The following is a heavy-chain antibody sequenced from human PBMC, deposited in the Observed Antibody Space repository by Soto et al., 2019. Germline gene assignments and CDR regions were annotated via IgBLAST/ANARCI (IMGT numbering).Heavy chain of an antibody. CDR1: GGSISSYY. J-gene: IGHJ5*02. V-gene: IGHV4-59*01. CDR2: IYYSGST. D-gene: IGHD2-15*01. Sequence: SETLSLTCTVSGGSISSYYWSWIRQPPGKGLEWIGYIYYSGSTNYNPSLKSRVTISVDTSKNQFSLKLSSVTAADTAVYYCARDNRPGYCSGGSCWRDWFDPWGQGTLVTVSS. CDR3: ARDNRPGYCSGGSCWRDWFDP.